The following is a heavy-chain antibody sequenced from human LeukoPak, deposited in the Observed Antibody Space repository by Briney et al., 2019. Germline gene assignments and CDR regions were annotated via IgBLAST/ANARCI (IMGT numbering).Heavy chain of an antibody. CDR3: AKESGYSSGWDNFDF. CDR1: GFSFGNYD. Sequence: GGSLRLSCAASGFSFGNYDMNWVRQAPGKSLEWVSAISASGNYIYYADSVKGRCTISRDNSRNTLYLQMNSLRTEDTAIYYCAKESGYSSGWDNFDFWGQGTLVTVSS. J-gene: IGHJ4*02. V-gene: IGHV3-23*01. CDR2: ISASGNYI. D-gene: IGHD6-19*01.